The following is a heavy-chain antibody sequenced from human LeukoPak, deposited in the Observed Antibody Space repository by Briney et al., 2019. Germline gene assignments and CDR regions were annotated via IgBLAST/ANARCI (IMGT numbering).Heavy chain of an antibody. D-gene: IGHD3-9*01. CDR3: ARDSYILTGYYDAFDI. CDR1: GFTVSSNY. J-gene: IGHJ3*02. Sequence: GGSLRLSCAASGFTVSSNYMNWVRQAPGRGLEWVSVIYSGGSTYYTDSVKGRFTIPRDNSKNTLYLQMNSLRAEDTAVYYCARDSYILTGYYDAFDIWGQGTMVTVSS. CDR2: IYSGGST. V-gene: IGHV3-66*01.